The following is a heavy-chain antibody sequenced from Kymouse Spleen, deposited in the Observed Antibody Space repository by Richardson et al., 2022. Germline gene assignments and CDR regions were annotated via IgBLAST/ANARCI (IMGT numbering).Heavy chain of an antibody. J-gene: IGHJ4*02. CDR3: TTDNMVRGVMGYY. Sequence: EVQLVESGGGLVKPGGSLRLSCAASGFTFSNAWMSWVRQAPGKGLEWVGRIKSKTDGGTTDYAAPVKGRFTISRDDSKNTLYLQMNSLKTEDTAVYYCTTDNMVRGVMGYYWGQGTLVTVSS. CDR2: IKSKTDGGTT. D-gene: IGHD3-10*01. CDR1: GFTFSNAW. V-gene: IGHV3-15*01.